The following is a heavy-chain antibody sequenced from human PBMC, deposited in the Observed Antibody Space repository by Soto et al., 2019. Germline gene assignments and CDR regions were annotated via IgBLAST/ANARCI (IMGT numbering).Heavy chain of an antibody. Sequence: GGSLRLSCAASGFTFRDYYMTWIRQAPGKGLEWVSYTSGGGGDIKYADSVKGRFTVSRDNAKNSLYLEMNSLRVEDTAVYYCATYSRLLETWGQGTLVTVSS. CDR2: TSGGGGDI. CDR1: GFTFRDYY. J-gene: IGHJ5*02. V-gene: IGHV3-11*01. CDR3: ATYSRLLET. D-gene: IGHD2-15*01.